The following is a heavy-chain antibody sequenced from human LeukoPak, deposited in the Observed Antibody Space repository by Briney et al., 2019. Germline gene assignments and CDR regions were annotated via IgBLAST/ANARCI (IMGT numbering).Heavy chain of an antibody. CDR1: GFSVRTTY. D-gene: IGHD4-23*01. Sequence: GGSLRLSCAASGFSVRTTYMSWVRQAPGKGLEWVSVLYTGGGTDHADSVKGRFTISRDNSKNTLYLQMNSLRAEDTAVYYCAKDRPTVVTRRHYFDYWGQGILVTVSS. V-gene: IGHV3-53*01. CDR3: AKDRPTVVTRRHYFDY. CDR2: LYTGGGT. J-gene: IGHJ4*02.